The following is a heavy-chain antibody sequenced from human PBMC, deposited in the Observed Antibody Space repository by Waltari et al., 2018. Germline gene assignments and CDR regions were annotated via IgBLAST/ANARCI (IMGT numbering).Heavy chain of an antibody. CDR3: AKDTQLGFSDY. CDR1: GFTFSSYG. CDR2: IWYDGSNK. Sequence: QVQLVESGGGVVQPGRSLRLSCAASGFTFSSYGMHWVRQAPGKGLEWVAVIWYDGSNKYYADSVKGRFTISRDNSKNTLYLQMNSLRAEDTAGYYCAKDTQLGFSDYWGQGTLVTVSS. D-gene: IGHD7-27*01. J-gene: IGHJ4*02. V-gene: IGHV3-33*06.